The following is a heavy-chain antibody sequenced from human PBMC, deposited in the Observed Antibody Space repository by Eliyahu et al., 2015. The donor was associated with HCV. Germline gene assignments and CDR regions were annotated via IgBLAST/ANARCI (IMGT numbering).Heavy chain of an antibody. CDR3: ARGGDSSGYPGAFDI. CDR2: INPSGGST. V-gene: IGHV1-46*01. D-gene: IGHD3-22*01. J-gene: IGHJ3*02. Sequence: QVQLVQSGAEVKKPGASVKVSCKASGYXFPSYYMHWVRQAPGQGLEWMGIINPSGGSTSYAQKFQGRVTMTRDTSTSTVYMELSSLRSEDTAVYYCARGGDSSGYPGAFDIWGQGTMVTVSS. CDR1: GYXFPSYY.